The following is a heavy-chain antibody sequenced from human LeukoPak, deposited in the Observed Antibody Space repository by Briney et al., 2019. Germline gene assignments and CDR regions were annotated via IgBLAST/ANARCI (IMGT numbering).Heavy chain of an antibody. J-gene: IGHJ4*02. V-gene: IGHV3-33*01. CDR1: GFTFSSYG. Sequence: GGSLRLSCAASGFTFSSYGMHWVRQAPGKGLEWGAVIWYDGSNKYYADSVKGRFTISRDNSKNTLYLQMHSLRAEDTAVYYCARDALGYSYGDYWGQGTLVTVSS. CDR3: ARDALGYSYGDY. D-gene: IGHD5-18*01. CDR2: IWYDGSNK.